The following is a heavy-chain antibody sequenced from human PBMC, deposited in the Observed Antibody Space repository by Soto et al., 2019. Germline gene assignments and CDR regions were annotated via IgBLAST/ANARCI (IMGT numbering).Heavy chain of an antibody. V-gene: IGHV1-3*01. J-gene: IGHJ6*03. Sequence: ASVKVSCKASGYTFTSYAMHWVRQAPGQRLEWMGWINAGNGNTKYSQKFQGRVTITRDTSASTAYMELSSLRSEDTAVYYCARLRMTTVTTSRYYYYMDVWGKGTTVTSP. D-gene: IGHD4-4*01. CDR1: GYTFTSYA. CDR3: ARLRMTTVTTSRYYYYMDV. CDR2: INAGNGNT.